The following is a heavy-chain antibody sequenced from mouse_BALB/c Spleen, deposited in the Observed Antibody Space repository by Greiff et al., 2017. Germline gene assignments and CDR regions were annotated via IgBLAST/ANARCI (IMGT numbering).Heavy chain of an antibody. CDR2: ISYSGST. V-gene: IGHV3-2*02. J-gene: IGHJ4*01. CDR3: AREGGAMDD. Sequence: EVKLMESGPGLVKPSQSLSLTCTVTGYSITSDYAWNWIRQFPGNKLEWMGYISYSGSTSYNPSLKSRISITRDTSKNQFFLQLNSVTTEDTATYYCAREGGAMDDWGQGTSVTVSS. CDR1: GYSITSDYA.